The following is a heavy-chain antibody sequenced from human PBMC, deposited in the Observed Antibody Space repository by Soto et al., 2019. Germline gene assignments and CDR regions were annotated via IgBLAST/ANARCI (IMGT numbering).Heavy chain of an antibody. J-gene: IGHJ1*01. CDR1: GFTFSSYG. D-gene: IGHD6-19*01. Sequence: GGSLRLSCAASGFTFSSYGMHWFRQAPGKGLEWVAVISYDGSNKYYADSVKGRFTISRDNSKNTLYLQMNSLRAEDTAVYYCAKPPAVAGKEYFQHWGQGTLVTVSS. V-gene: IGHV3-30*18. CDR3: AKPPAVAGKEYFQH. CDR2: ISYDGSNK.